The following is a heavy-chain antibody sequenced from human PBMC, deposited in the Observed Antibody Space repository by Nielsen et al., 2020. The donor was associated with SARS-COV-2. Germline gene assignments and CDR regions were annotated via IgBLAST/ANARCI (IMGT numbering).Heavy chain of an antibody. Sequence: GESLKISCAASGFTFDDYGMTWVRQVPGKGLEWVSSIHWNGGSISYADSVKGRFTISRDNAKNSVYLQMNSLRAEDTAVYYCARMIIVVVAAQAGMDVWGQGTTVTVSS. CDR3: ARMIIVVVAAQAGMDV. J-gene: IGHJ6*02. CDR2: IHWNGGSI. CDR1: GFTFDDYG. V-gene: IGHV3-20*04. D-gene: IGHD2-15*01.